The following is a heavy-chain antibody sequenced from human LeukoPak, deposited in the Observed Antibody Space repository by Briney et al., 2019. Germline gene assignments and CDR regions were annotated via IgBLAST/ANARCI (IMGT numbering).Heavy chain of an antibody. J-gene: IGHJ3*02. CDR3: ARDSGSYQGFAFDI. D-gene: IGHD1-26*01. CDR1: GFTFSSYS. CDR2: ISSSSSYI. V-gene: IGHV3-21*01. Sequence: GGSLRLSCAASGFTFSSYSMNWVRQAPGKGLEWVSSISSSSSYIYYADSVKGRFTISRDNAKNSLYLQMNSLRAEGTAVYYCARDSGSYQGFAFDIWGQGTMVTVSS.